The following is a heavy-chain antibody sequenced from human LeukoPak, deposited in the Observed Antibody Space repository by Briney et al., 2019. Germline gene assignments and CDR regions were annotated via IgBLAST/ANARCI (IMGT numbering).Heavy chain of an antibody. CDR3: AREDDQGGYDY. J-gene: IGHJ4*02. D-gene: IGHD5-12*01. V-gene: IGHV4-61*08. CDR2: ISDIGSI. CDR1: GGSISSGGYY. Sequence: SETLSLTCTVSGGSISSGGYYWSWIRQPPGKGLEWIAYISDIGSINYNPSLKSRVTISLDTSKNQFSLKLSSVTAADTAVYYCAREDDQGGYDYWGQGTLVTVSS.